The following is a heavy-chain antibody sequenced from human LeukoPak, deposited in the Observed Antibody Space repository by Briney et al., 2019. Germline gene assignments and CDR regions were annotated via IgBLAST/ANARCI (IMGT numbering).Heavy chain of an antibody. CDR1: GFTFTSSA. J-gene: IGHJ6*03. Sequence: ASVKVSCKASGFTFTSSAMQWVRQARGQRLEWIGWTVVGSGNTNYAQKFQERVTITRDMSASTAYMELSSLRSEDTAVYYCAAGSGSYYDYYYYMDVWGKGTTVTVSS. CDR2: TVVGSGNT. CDR3: AAGSGSYYDYYYYMDV. V-gene: IGHV1-58*02. D-gene: IGHD1-26*01.